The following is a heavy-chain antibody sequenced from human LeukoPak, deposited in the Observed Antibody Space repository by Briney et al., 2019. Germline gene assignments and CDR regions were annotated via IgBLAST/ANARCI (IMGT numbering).Heavy chain of an antibody. CDR2: INPNSGGT. CDR1: GYTFTGYY. CDR3: ARGAGIAARPRFDY. Sequence: ASVKVSCKDSGYTFTGYYMHWVRQAPGQGLEWMGRINPNSGGTNYAQKFQGRVTMTRDTSISTAYMELSRLRSDDTAVYYCARGAGIAARPRFDYWGQGTLVTVS. V-gene: IGHV1-2*06. D-gene: IGHD6-6*01. J-gene: IGHJ4*02.